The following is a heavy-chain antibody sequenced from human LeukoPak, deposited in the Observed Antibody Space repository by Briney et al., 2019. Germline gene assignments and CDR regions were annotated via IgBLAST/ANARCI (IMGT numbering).Heavy chain of an antibody. CDR1: GFTFTTYW. V-gene: IGHV3-7*01. Sequence: GGSLRLSCAASGFTFTTYWMSWVRQAPGKGLEWVANIKQDGTEKYYVDSVKGRFTISRDNAKNSLYLQMNSLRAEDTAVYYCVTNFDPDVDWGQGTLVTVSS. J-gene: IGHJ4*02. CDR3: VTNFDPDVD. D-gene: IGHD3-9*01. CDR2: IKQDGTEK.